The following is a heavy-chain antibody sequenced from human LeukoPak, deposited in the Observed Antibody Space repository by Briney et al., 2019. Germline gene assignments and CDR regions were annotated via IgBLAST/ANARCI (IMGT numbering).Heavy chain of an antibody. CDR1: GGHIDSVY. V-gene: IGHV4-4*08. J-gene: IGHJ4*02. D-gene: IGHD6-19*01. Sequence: PSETPSLTCSVSGGHIDSVYWNWIRQPPGKGLEWIGYIDNSGSTKYNPSLQSRITMSRDTSKKQFSLKLTSVTAADTAMYYCASGAGWLIDYWGQGTLVSVSS. CDR2: IDNSGST. CDR3: ASGAGWLIDY.